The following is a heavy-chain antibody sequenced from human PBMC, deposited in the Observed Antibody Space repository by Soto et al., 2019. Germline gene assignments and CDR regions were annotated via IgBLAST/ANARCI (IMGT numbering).Heavy chain of an antibody. V-gene: IGHV4-39*07. Sequence: PSETLSLTCTVSGGSISSSRCHWGCIRQPPGKGLEWIASIKYSGTTFYNPSLKSRVTISVDTSKNQFSLKLSSVTAADTAVYYCALNYYGSGSYQLNDYWGQGTLVTVSS. D-gene: IGHD3-10*01. J-gene: IGHJ4*02. CDR3: ALNYYGSGSYQLNDY. CDR1: GGSISSSRCH. CDR2: IKYSGTT.